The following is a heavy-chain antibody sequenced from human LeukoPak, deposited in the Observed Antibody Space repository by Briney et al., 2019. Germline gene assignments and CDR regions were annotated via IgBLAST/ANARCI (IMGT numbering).Heavy chain of an antibody. D-gene: IGHD5-18*01. CDR3: ARVASYGSWFDP. V-gene: IGHV3-11*01. CDR1: GFTFSDYY. Sequence: GGSLRLSCAASGFTFSDYYMSWLRQAPGKGLEWVSYISSSGSTIYYADSVKGRFTISRDNAKNSLYLQMNSLRAEDTAVYYCARVASYGSWFDPWGQGTLVTVSS. CDR2: ISSSGSTI. J-gene: IGHJ5*02.